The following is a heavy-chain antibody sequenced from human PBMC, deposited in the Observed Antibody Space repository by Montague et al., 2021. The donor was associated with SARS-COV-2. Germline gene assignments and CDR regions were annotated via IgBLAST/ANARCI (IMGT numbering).Heavy chain of an antibody. Sequence: SLRLSCAASGFTVSSNYMSWVRQVPGKGLEWVSLIYSSGRTSYADSVKGRFTMSRDNSKNTLYLQMNSLRAEDTAVYYCARDFGESRDHWGQGTLVTVSS. CDR1: GFTVSSNY. CDR2: IYSSGRT. J-gene: IGHJ4*02. D-gene: IGHD3-10*01. CDR3: ARDFGESRDH. V-gene: IGHV3-53*01.